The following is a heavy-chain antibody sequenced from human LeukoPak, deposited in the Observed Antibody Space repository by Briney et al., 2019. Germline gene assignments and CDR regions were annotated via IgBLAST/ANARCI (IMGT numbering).Heavy chain of an antibody. V-gene: IGHV3-74*01. CDR3: ARDPYTPWVVPAAMGVNYYYGMDV. D-gene: IGHD2-2*01. CDR1: GFTFSSYW. Sequence: GGSLRLSCAASGFTFSSYWMHWVRQAPGKGLVWVSRINSDGSSTSYADSVKGRFTISRDNAKNTLYLQMNSLRAEDTAVYYCARDPYTPWVVPAAMGVNYYYGMDVWGQGTTVTVSS. J-gene: IGHJ6*02. CDR2: INSDGSST.